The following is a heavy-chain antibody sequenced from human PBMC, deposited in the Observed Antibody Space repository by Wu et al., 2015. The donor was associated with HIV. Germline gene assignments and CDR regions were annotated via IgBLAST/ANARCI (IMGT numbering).Heavy chain of an antibody. CDR2: INPNRGGT. CDR1: GYTFTDYY. V-gene: IGHV1-2*02. CDR3: ARARRPVADALELDY. Sequence: QVQLLQSGAEVKKPGASVMVSCKASGYTFTDYYMYWVRQAPGQGLEWMGWINPNRGGTKYAQKFQGRVAMTRDTSITTVFMELSRLRFDDTAVYYCARARRPVADALELDYWGQGTLVTVSS. J-gene: IGHJ4*02. D-gene: IGHD6-19*01.